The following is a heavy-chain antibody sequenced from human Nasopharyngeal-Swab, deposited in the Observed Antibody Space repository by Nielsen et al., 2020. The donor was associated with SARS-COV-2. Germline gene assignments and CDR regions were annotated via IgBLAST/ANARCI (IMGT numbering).Heavy chain of an antibody. CDR3: ARTLNSGYSSSWYRYYYYGMDV. CDR1: GFTFSSYW. V-gene: IGHV3-7*01. D-gene: IGHD6-13*01. CDR2: VKQDGSEK. J-gene: IGHJ6*02. Sequence: GGSLRLSCAASGFTFSSYWMNWVRQAPGKGLEWVANVKQDGSEKYYADSVKGRFTISRDNSKNTLYLQMNSLRAEDTAVYYCARTLNSGYSSSWYRYYYYGMDVWGQGTTVTVSS.